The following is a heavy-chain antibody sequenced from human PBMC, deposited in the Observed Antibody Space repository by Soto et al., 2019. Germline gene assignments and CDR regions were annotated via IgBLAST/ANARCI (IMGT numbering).Heavy chain of an antibody. V-gene: IGHV4-59*08. Sequence: SETLSLNCPVSGGSISRYYSNWIRQPPGKGLEWIGYIYSSGSTNYNPSLKSRVTISVVTSENQFSLKLTSVTAADTAVYYCARSNDYGDFYFDYGGQGTLVTVSS. CDR2: IYSSGST. CDR1: GGSISRYY. D-gene: IGHD4-17*01. J-gene: IGHJ4*02. CDR3: ARSNDYGDFYFDY.